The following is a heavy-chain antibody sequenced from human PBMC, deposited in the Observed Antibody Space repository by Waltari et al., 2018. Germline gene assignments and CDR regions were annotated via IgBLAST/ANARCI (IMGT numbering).Heavy chain of an antibody. D-gene: IGHD7-27*01. Sequence: EVQLVESGGGLVKPGGSLRLSCVASQFSISTYNMNWVRQAPGKGLEWVASISSDSNYIHYADSVKGRFTISRDNAKNSLYLQMNSLGAEDTAVYYCATGGWGFYFDYWGQGTLVTVSS. J-gene: IGHJ4*02. CDR2: ISSDSNYI. CDR1: QFSISTYN. CDR3: ATGGWGFYFDY. V-gene: IGHV3-21*01.